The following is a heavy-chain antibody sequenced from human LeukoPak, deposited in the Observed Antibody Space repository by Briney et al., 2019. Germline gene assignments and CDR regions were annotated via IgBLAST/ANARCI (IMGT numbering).Heavy chain of an antibody. J-gene: IGHJ4*02. V-gene: IGHV4-59*08. CDR3: ARHMDYGDYAFDY. CDR2: FSHSGST. CDR1: GGSISRYF. Sequence: SETLSLTCTVSGGSISRYFWSWIRQPPGKGLEWIGHFSHSGSTNYNPSLKSRVTISVDTSKNQFSLKLSSVTAADTAVYYCARHMDYGDYAFDYWGQGTLVTVSS. D-gene: IGHD4-17*01.